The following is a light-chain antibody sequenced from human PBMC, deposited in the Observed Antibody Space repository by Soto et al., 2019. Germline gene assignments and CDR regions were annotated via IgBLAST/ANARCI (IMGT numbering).Light chain of an antibody. J-gene: IGLJ1*01. V-gene: IGLV2-14*01. CDR1: SDGVGAYKY. CDR3: SSYSRNTLFV. CDR2: EAT. Sequence: QSVLTQPASVSGSPGQSITISCAGTSDGVGAYKYVSWYQQHPGKAPQLLIYEATNRPSGISGRFSASKSGNTASLTISGLQAEDEADYYCSSYSRNTLFVFGSGTKVTVL.